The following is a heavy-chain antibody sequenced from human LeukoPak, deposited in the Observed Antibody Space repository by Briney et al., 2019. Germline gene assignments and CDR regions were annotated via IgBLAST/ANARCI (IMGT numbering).Heavy chain of an antibody. CDR2: FTYDGSDK. CDR1: GFTFRTYA. J-gene: IGHJ3*02. V-gene: IGHV3-30*01. Sequence: GWSLRLSCAASGFTFRTYAMHWVRQAPGKGLEWVAVFTYDGSDKYYADSVKGRFTISRDNSKNTLYLQMNSLRAEDTAVYYCAREGDSSSSVGAFDIWGQGTMVTVSS. CDR3: AREGDSSSSVGAFDI. D-gene: IGHD6-6*01.